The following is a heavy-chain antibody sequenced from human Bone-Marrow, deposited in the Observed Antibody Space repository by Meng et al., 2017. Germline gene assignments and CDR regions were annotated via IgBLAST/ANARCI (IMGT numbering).Heavy chain of an antibody. CDR1: GGTFSSYT. V-gene: IGHV1-69*04. CDR2: IIPILGIA. D-gene: IGHD2-2*01. CDR3: ARDHEDIVVVPAARNNWFDP. J-gene: IGHJ5*02. Sequence: SVKVSCKASGGTFSSYTISWVRQAPGQGLEWMGRIIPILGIANYAQKFQGRVTITADKSTSTAYVELSSLRSDDTAVYYCARDHEDIVVVPAARNNWFDPWGQGTLVTVSS.